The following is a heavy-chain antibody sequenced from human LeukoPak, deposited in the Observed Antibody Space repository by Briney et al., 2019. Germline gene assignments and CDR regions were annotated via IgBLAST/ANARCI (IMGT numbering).Heavy chain of an antibody. V-gene: IGHV4-4*07. D-gene: IGHD1-1*01. J-gene: IGHJ4*02. CDR1: GGSISSYY. Sequence: SSETLSLTCTVSGGSISSYYWSWIRQPAGKGLEWIGRIYTSGSTNYNPSLKSRVTISVDTSKSQFSLKLGSVTAADTAVYYCAQYIRDSGTYNFDNWGQGTLVTVSS. CDR3: AQYIRDSGTYNFDN. CDR2: IYTSGST.